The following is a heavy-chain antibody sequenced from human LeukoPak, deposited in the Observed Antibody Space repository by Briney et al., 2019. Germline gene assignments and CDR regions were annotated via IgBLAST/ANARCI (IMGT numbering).Heavy chain of an antibody. V-gene: IGHV4-59*11. Sequence: SETLSLTCTVSGGSISSHYWSWIRQPPGKGLEWLGYIYYSGSTNYNPSLKSRVTISVDTSKNQFSLKLSSVTAADTAVYHCAREVLGQQLVFDYWGQGTLVTVSS. CDR1: GGSISSHY. D-gene: IGHD6-13*01. J-gene: IGHJ4*02. CDR3: AREVLGQQLVFDY. CDR2: IYYSGST.